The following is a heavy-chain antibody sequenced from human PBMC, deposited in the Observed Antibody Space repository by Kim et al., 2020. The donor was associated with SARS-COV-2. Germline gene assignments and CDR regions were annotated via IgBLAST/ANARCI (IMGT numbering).Heavy chain of an antibody. V-gene: IGHV1-2*02. J-gene: IGHJ4*02. D-gene: IGHD2-21*02. CDR3: ARQVVTRSFDY. Sequence: NYAQRLQGRVTMSKDASISTADMELGKLKSDDTAIYYCARQVVTRSFDYWGQGTLVTVSS.